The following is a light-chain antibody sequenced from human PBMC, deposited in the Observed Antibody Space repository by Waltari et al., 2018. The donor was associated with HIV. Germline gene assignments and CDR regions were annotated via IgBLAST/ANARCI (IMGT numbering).Light chain of an antibody. CDR3: SSYTSSGPRYVL. V-gene: IGLV2-14*03. J-gene: IGLJ2*01. CDR2: NVS. CDR1: SGDVGGYNF. Sequence: SALTQPASVSGSPGQSITISCSGTSGDVGGYNFVSWYQKHTGKAPKLIIYNVSSRPSVVSIRFSGSRSANTASLTISGLQVEDEADYFCSSYTSSGPRYVLFGGGTRLTVL.